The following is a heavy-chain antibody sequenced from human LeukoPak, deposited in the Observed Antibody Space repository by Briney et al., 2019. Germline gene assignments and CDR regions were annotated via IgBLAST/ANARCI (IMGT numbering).Heavy chain of an antibody. CDR1: GFSLSTSGVG. D-gene: IGHD6-13*01. V-gene: IGHV2-5*01. CDR2: IYWNDDK. CDR3: AHRPPKRIAAAGTLSVGYFDY. Sequence: ESGPTLVKPAQTLTLTCTFSGFSLSTSGVGVGWIRQPPGKALEWLALIYWNDDKRYSPSLKSRLTITKDTSKNQVVLTMTSMDPVDTATYYCAHRPPKRIAAAGTLSVGYFDYWGQGTLVTVSS. J-gene: IGHJ4*02.